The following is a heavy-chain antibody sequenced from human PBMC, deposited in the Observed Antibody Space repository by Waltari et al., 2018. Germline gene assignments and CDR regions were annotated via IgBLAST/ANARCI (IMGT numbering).Heavy chain of an antibody. J-gene: IGHJ4*02. CDR1: GYTFTSYA. D-gene: IGHD1-26*01. CDR2: INTNTGNP. Sequence: QVQLVQSGYELKKPGASVKVSCKASGYTFTSYAMNVMRQAPGQGLEWMGWINTNTGNPTYAQGFTGRFVFSLDTSVSTAYLQISSLKAEDTAVYYCVRHRIVGAVRVLDYWGQGTLVTVSS. CDR3: VRHRIVGAVRVLDY. V-gene: IGHV7-4-1*02.